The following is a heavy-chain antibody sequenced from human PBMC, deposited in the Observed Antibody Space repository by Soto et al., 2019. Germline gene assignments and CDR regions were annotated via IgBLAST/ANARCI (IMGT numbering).Heavy chain of an antibody. D-gene: IGHD6-13*01. CDR2: IYYSGTA. CDR1: GGSISSGGYY. Sequence: QVQLQESGPGLVEPSQTLSLTCTVSGGSISSGGYYWSWIRQYPGKGLEWIGYIYYSGTAYYNQSHKSRLIISIDTSKNQFSLKMSSVTAADTDVYYCARSGSSWYWFDPWGQGTLVSVSS. J-gene: IGHJ5*02. CDR3: ARSGSSWYWFDP. V-gene: IGHV4-31*03.